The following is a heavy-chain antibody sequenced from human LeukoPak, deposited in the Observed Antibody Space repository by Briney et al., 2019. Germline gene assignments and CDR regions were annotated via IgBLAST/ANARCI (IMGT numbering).Heavy chain of an antibody. CDR2: IYSGGST. CDR1: GFTVSSNY. Sequence: PGGSLRLSCAASGFTVSSNYMSWVRQAPGKGLEWVSVIYSGGSTYCADSVKGRFTISRDNSKNTLYLQMNSLRAEDTAVYYCASRGSYSFFDYWGQGTLVTVSS. V-gene: IGHV3-66*01. J-gene: IGHJ4*02. D-gene: IGHD1-26*01. CDR3: ASRGSYSFFDY.